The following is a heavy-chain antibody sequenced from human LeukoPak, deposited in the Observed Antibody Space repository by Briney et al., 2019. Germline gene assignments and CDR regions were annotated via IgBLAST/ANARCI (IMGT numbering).Heavy chain of an antibody. CDR3: ARGRRLWLVYFDY. V-gene: IGHV3-48*01. CDR1: GFTFSSYS. J-gene: IGHJ4*02. Sequence: PGGSLRLSCAASGFTFSSYSMNWVRQAPGKGLEWVSYISSSSSTIYYADSVKGRFTISRDNAKNSLYLQMNSLRAEDTAVYYCARGRRLWLVYFDYWGQGTLVTVSS. CDR2: ISSSSSTI. D-gene: IGHD6-19*01.